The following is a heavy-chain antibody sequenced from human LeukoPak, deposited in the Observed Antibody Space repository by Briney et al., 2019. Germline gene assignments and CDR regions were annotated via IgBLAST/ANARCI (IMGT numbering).Heavy chain of an antibody. J-gene: IGHJ4*02. V-gene: IGHV3-13*05. D-gene: IGHD1-26*01. CDR1: GFTFSSYD. Sequence: PGGSLRLSCAASGFTFSSYDMYWVRQATGQGLEWVSGIGTGGDPSYSGSVKGRFTISRENGKNSLYLQMNSLRAGDTAVYYCARSGSYSTGFDYWGQGTLVTVSS. CDR3: ARSGSYSTGFDY. CDR2: IGTGGDP.